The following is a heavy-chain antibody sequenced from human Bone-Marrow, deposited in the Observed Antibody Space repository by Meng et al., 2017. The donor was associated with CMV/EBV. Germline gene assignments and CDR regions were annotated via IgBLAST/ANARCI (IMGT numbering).Heavy chain of an antibody. CDR1: GFTFSSYG. Sequence: GGSLRLSCAASGFTFSSYGMHWVRQAPGKGLEWVAFIRYDGSNKYYADSVKGRFTISRDNSKNTLYLQMNSLRAEDTAVYYCAKDRRSSSFYYYGMDVWGQETTVTVSS. CDR3: AKDRRSSSFYYYGMDV. D-gene: IGHD6-13*01. V-gene: IGHV3-30*02. CDR2: IRYDGSNK. J-gene: IGHJ6*02.